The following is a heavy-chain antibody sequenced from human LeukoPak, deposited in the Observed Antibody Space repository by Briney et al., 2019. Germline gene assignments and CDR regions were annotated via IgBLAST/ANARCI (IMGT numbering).Heavy chain of an antibody. CDR3: AKGKKMTVAGLFDY. D-gene: IGHD6-19*01. J-gene: IGHJ4*02. CDR1: GFTFYDYA. V-gene: IGHV3-9*01. CDR2: ISWNSGGI. Sequence: SLRLSCAASGFTFYDYAMHWVRHAPGKGLEWVSGISWNSGGIVYADSVKGRFTISRDNAKNSVYLQMNSLRADDTALYYCAKGKKMTVAGLFDYWGQGTLVTVSS.